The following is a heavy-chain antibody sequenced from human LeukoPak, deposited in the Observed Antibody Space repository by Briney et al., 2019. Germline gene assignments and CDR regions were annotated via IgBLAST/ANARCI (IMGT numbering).Heavy chain of an antibody. V-gene: IGHV4-59*11. CDR1: GGSISSHY. D-gene: IGHD3-3*01. CDR2: ISNSGST. CDR3: ARERGTSLRFLEWPYYYMDV. Sequence: PSETLSLTCTVSGGSISSHYWTWIRQSPVKGLEWIGDISNSGSTSYNPSLKSRVTISVDTSKNQFSLKLSSVTAADTAVYYCARERGTSLRFLEWPYYYMDVWGKGTTVTVSS. J-gene: IGHJ6*03.